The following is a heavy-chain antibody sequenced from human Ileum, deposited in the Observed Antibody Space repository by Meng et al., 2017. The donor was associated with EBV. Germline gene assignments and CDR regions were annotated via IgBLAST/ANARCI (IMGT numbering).Heavy chain of an antibody. CDR1: GFSLSTNGVG. D-gene: IGHD3-16*01. J-gene: IGHJ4*02. CDR3: AHKPSGEDFFDY. Sequence: PLERSSPPQLDPPQTPPLTSSFFGFSLSTNGVGVGWFRQPPGKALEWLALIYYDDYHRYNPSLKTRLTITRVTSKSQVVLAMTNMDPVDTATYYCAHKPSGEDFFDYWGQGTLVTVSS. CDR2: IYYDDYH. V-gene: IGHV2-5*02.